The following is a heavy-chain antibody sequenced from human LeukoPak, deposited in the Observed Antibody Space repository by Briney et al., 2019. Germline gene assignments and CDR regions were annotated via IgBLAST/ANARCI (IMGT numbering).Heavy chain of an antibody. CDR1: GYTLTELS. CDR2: FDPEDGET. D-gene: IGHD3-3*01. V-gene: IGHV1-24*01. Sequence: ASVKVSCKVSGYTLTELSMHWVRQAPGKALEWMGGFDPEDGETIYAQKFQGRVTMTEDTSTDTAYMELSSLRSEDTAVYYCATSVLSDEWLLILDYWGQGTLVTVSS. J-gene: IGHJ4*02. CDR3: ATSVLSDEWLLILDY.